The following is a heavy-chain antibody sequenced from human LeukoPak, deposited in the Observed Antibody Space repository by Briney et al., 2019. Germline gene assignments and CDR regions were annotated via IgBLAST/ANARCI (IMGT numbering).Heavy chain of an antibody. D-gene: IGHD5-18*01. CDR2: IYHSGST. J-gene: IGHJ5*02. V-gene: IGHV4-30-2*01. CDR3: ARRASGYSFFFDP. Sequence: SQTLSLTCAVSGGSISSGGYSWSWIRQPPGKGLEWIGYIYHSGSTYYNPSLKSRVTISVDRSMNQFSLKLSSVTAADTAVYYCARRASGYSFFFDPWGQGTLVTVSS. CDR1: GGSISSGGYS.